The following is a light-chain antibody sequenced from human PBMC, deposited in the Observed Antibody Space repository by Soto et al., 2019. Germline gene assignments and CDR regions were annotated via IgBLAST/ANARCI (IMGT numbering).Light chain of an antibody. CDR2: DDR. CDR3: QVWDSSSDHWV. CDR1: TIGSKS. V-gene: IGLV3-21*02. J-gene: IGLJ3*02. Sequence: SYELTQPPSMSVAPGQTARITCGGDTIGSKSVHWYQQKSGQAPVLVVYDDRDRPSGIPERFSGSNSGNPATLTISRVEAGDEADYYCQVWDSSSDHWVFGGGTKLTVL.